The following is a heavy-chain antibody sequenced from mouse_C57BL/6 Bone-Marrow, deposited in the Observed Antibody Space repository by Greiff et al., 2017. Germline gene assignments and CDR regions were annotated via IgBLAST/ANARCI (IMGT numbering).Heavy chain of an antibody. V-gene: IGHV1-64*01. CDR3: GDGYLYAMDY. Sequence: VQLQQPGAELVKPGASVKLSCKASGYTFTSYWMHWVKQRPGQGLEWIGMIHPNSGSTNYNEKFKSKATLTVDKSSSPAYMQLSSLTSEDSAVYYCGDGYLYAMDYWGQGTSVTVSS. J-gene: IGHJ4*01. D-gene: IGHD2-3*01. CDR2: IHPNSGST. CDR1: GYTFTSYW.